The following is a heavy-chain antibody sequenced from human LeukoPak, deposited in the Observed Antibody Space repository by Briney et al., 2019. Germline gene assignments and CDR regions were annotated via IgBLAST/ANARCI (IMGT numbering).Heavy chain of an antibody. Sequence: PSETLSLTCAVYGGSFSGYFWSWIRQPPGKGLEWLGEVNYNGSNYNPSLKSRVTISVDKSKNQFSLKLSSVTAADTAVYYCARASTMVRGRNWFDPWGQGTLVTVSS. V-gene: IGHV4-34*01. CDR2: VNYNGS. J-gene: IGHJ5*02. CDR1: GGSFSGYF. CDR3: ARASTMVRGRNWFDP. D-gene: IGHD3-10*01.